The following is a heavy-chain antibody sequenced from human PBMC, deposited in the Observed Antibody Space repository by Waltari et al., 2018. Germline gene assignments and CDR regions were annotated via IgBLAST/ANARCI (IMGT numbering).Heavy chain of an antibody. CDR3: ARTLSIWLRSNESGY. J-gene: IGHJ4*02. Sequence: QAQLQESGTGLVKTSQTPPLTCTAPGGPISRGSYYCSLVRQPAGQGLEWTGYIYTGGSTHLPPPLDCRVTVPVAAPMAPLTLTLGSVTAANTVVYYCARTLSIWLRSNESGYGGQVTLVTVSS. D-gene: IGHD5-12*01. V-gene: IGHV4-61*09. CDR1: GGPISRGSYY. CDR2: IYTGGST.